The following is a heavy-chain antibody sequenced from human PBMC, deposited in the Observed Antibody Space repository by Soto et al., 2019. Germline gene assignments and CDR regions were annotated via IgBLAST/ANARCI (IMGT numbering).Heavy chain of an antibody. Sequence: GGSLRLSCAASGFTFSSYAMHWVRQAPGKGLEWVAVISYDGSNKYYADSVKGRFTISRDNSKNTLYLQMNSLRAEDTAVYYCARESGYSYGFDYWGQGTLVTVSS. CDR1: GFTFSSYA. J-gene: IGHJ4*02. V-gene: IGHV3-30-3*01. CDR2: ISYDGSNK. CDR3: ARESGYSYGFDY. D-gene: IGHD5-18*01.